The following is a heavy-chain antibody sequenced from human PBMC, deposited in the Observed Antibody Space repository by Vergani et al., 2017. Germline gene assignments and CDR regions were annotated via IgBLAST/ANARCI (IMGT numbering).Heavy chain of an antibody. V-gene: IGHV1-46*02. Sequence: VQLVQSGAEVRKPGASVTVSCTASGYIFKNYYIHWLRQAPGQAFEWMGILNPTTGHTTSAQKFMGRVDMTRDPSTDTSTRTVQMTLSSLRSVDTAVYYCARSIGYCAGATCRAYYFDDWGQGTRVTVSS. J-gene: IGHJ5*02. CDR3: ARSIGYCAGATCRAYYFDD. CDR2: LNPTTGHT. D-gene: IGHD2-21*01. CDR1: GYIFKNYY.